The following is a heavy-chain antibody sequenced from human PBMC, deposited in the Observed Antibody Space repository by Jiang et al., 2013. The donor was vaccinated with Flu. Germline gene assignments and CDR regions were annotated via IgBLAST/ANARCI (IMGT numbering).Heavy chain of an antibody. CDR1: GXTFDDYA. CDR3: AKDINGGNVGEIDY. Sequence: GLVQPGRSLRLSCAASGXTFDDYAMHWVRQAPGKGLEWVSSISWNTGSIGYADSVKGRFTISRDNAKSSLYLQMNSLRAEDTALYYCAKDINGGNVGEIDYWGQGTLVTVSS. J-gene: IGHJ4*02. D-gene: IGHD4-23*01. V-gene: IGHV3-9*01. CDR2: ISWNTGSI.